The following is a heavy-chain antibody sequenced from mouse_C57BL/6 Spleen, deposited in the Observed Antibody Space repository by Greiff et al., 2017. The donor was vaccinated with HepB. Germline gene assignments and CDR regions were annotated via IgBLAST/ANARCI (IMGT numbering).Heavy chain of an antibody. Sequence: QVQLQQPGAELVMPGASVKLSCKASGYTFTSYWMHWVKQRPGQGLEWIGEIGPSDSYTNYNQKFKGKSTLTVDKSSSPAYMQFSSLTSEDSAVYYCARSKRSSGYAAYWGQGTLVTVSA. J-gene: IGHJ3*01. D-gene: IGHD3-2*02. CDR1: GYTFTSYW. CDR2: IGPSDSYT. CDR3: ARSKRSSGYAAY. V-gene: IGHV1-69*01.